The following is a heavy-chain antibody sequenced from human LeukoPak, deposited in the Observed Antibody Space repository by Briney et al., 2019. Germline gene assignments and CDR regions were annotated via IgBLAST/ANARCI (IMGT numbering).Heavy chain of an antibody. CDR2: IFTTGST. CDR1: GGSINGGSYY. Sequence: SETLSLTCAVFGGSINGGSYYWSWIRQPAGKPLEWIGHIFTTGSTSYNPSLRTRVTISEDSSKDQFSLNLKSVTAADTAVYYCARDRNWGRGYFDLWGRGTLVIVSS. CDR3: ARDRNWGRGYFDL. V-gene: IGHV4-61*09. J-gene: IGHJ2*01. D-gene: IGHD7-27*01.